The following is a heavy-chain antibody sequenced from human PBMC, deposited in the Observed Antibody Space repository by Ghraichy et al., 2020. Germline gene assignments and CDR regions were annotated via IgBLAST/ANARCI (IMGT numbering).Heavy chain of an antibody. V-gene: IGHV1-69*13. CDR2: IIPIFGTA. CDR1: GGTFSSYA. J-gene: IGHJ4*02. Sequence: SVKVSCKASGGTFSSYAISWVRQAPGQGLEWMGGIIPIFGTANYAQKFQGRVTITADESTSTAYMELSSLRSEDTAVYYCATDPSGSSPKDYFDYWGQGTLVTVSS. D-gene: IGHD1-26*01. CDR3: ATDPSGSSPKDYFDY.